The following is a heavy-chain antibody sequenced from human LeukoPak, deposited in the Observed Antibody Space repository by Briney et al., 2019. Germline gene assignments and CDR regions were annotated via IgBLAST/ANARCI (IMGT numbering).Heavy chain of an antibody. CDR1: GFTFSSYS. CDR2: ISSSGSYI. D-gene: IGHD2-21*02. CDR3: AKDADCYGDCQHPQYYCDY. Sequence: GGSLRISCSASGFTFSSYSMNWVRQAPGKGLEWVSSISSSGSYIYYADSVKGRFTISRDNAKNSLYLQMNSLRAEDTAVYYCAKDADCYGDCQHPQYYCDYWGQGTLVTVSS. J-gene: IGHJ4*02. V-gene: IGHV3-21*04.